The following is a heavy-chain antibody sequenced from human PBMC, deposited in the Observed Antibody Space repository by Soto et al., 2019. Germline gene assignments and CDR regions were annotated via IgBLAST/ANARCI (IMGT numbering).Heavy chain of an antibody. CDR2: IYYTGTT. V-gene: IGHV4-59*08. CDR3: ARQSSWGPFDY. Sequence: SETLSLTCSVSGGSISSYYWTWIRQPPGKGLEWIGYIYYTGTTNYNPSLKSRVTMSVGTSTNQFSLRLSSVTAADTAVYYCARQSSWGPFDYWGQGALVTVSS. CDR1: GGSISSYY. D-gene: IGHD2-15*01. J-gene: IGHJ4*02.